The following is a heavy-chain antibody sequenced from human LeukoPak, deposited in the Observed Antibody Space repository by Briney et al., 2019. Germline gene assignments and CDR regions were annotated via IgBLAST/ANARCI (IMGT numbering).Heavy chain of an antibody. V-gene: IGHV3-66*01. CDR1: GFTVSSNY. Sequence: PGGPLRLSCAASGFTVSSNYMSWVRQAPGKGLEWVSVIYSGGSTYYADSVKGRFTISRDNSKNTLYLQMNSLRAEDTAVYYCARDRYDFWSGYYTDYWGQGTLVTVSS. CDR3: ARDRYDFWSGYYTDY. CDR2: IYSGGST. D-gene: IGHD3-3*01. J-gene: IGHJ4*02.